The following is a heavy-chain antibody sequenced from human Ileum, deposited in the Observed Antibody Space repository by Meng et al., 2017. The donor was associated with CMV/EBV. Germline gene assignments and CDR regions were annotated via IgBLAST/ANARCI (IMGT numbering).Heavy chain of an antibody. CDR1: GFTFNTHS. CDR2: ISDDGNRK. CDR3: ARENYQNYYFDY. J-gene: IGHJ4*02. V-gene: IGHV3-30-3*01. Sequence: QLVESGGGLVQPGGSLRLSCAASGFTFNTHSMHWVRQAPGKGLEWMAFISDDGNRKFYVDSVKGRFTISRDNSQNTLYVQLNSLRTEDTAIYYCARENYQNYYFDYWGQGTLVTVSS. D-gene: IGHD2-2*01.